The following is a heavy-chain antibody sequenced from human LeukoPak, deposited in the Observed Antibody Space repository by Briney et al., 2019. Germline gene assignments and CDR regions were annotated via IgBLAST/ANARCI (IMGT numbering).Heavy chain of an antibody. CDR1: GGSISSYY. V-gene: IGHV4-59*01. J-gene: IGHJ2*01. CDR3: ARGMTSTRYWYFDL. D-gene: IGHD2-21*02. Sequence: PSETLSLTCTVSGGSISSYYWSWIRQPPGKGLEWIGYIYYSGSTNYNPSLKSRVTISVDTSKNQFSLKLSSVTAADTAVYYCARGMTSTRYWYFDLWGRGTLVSVSS. CDR2: IYYSGST.